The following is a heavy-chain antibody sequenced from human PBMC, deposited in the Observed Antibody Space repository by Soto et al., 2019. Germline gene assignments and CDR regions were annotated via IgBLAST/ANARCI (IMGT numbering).Heavy chain of an antibody. V-gene: IGHV1-3*01. D-gene: IGHD3-9*01. CDR1: GYTFTSYA. CDR2: INAGNGNT. CDR3: ARVPLRYFDWLSF. Sequence: ASVKVSCKASGYTFTSYAMHWVRQAPGQRLEWMGWINAGNGNTKYSQKFQGRVTITRDTSASTAYMELSSLRAEDTTVYYCARVPLRYFDWLSFWGQGTLVTVSS. J-gene: IGHJ4*02.